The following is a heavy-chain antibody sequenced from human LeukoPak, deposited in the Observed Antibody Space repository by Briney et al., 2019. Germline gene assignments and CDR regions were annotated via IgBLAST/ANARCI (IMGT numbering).Heavy chain of an antibody. V-gene: IGHV4-39*01. D-gene: IGHD3-3*01. CDR3: ARVITIFGVVILMYFDY. Sequence: SETLSLTCTVSGGSISSSSYYWGWIRQPPGKGLEWIGSIYYSGSTYYNPSLKSRVTISVDTSKNQISLKLSSVTAADTAVYYCARVITIFGVVILMYFDYWGQGTLVTVSS. CDR1: GGSISSSSYY. J-gene: IGHJ4*02. CDR2: IYYSGST.